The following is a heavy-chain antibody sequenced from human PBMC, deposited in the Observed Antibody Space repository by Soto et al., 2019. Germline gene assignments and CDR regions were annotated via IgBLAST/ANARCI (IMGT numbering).Heavy chain of an antibody. V-gene: IGHV3-23*01. Sequence: EVQLFESGGGLVQPGGSLRLSCAASGFTFSSYAMSWVRQAPGKGLEWVSAISGSGGSTYYADSVKGRFTISRDNSKNTLYLQMNSLRAEDTAVYYCAKGSVVVAATQKYYFDYWGQGTLVTVSS. J-gene: IGHJ4*02. CDR2: ISGSGGST. D-gene: IGHD2-15*01. CDR1: GFTFSSYA. CDR3: AKGSVVVAATQKYYFDY.